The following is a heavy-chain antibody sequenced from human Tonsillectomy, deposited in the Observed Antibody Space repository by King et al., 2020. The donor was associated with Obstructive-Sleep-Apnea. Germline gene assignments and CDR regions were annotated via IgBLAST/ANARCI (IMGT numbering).Heavy chain of an antibody. CDR3: AKAPLPYYYGSGSYFDY. D-gene: IGHD3-10*01. CDR1: GFTFSSYA. Sequence: VQLVESGGGLVQPGGSLRLSCAASGFTFSSYAMSWVRQAPGKGLEWVSAISGSGGSTYYADSVKGRFTISRDNSKNTLYLQMNSLRPEDTAVYYCAKAPLPYYYGSGSYFDYWGQGTLVTVSS. J-gene: IGHJ4*02. V-gene: IGHV3-23*04. CDR2: ISGSGGST.